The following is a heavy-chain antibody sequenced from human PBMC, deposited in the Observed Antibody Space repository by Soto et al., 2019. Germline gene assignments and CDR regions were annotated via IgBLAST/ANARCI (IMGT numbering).Heavy chain of an antibody. CDR3: ARVNPYSSSWFDY. CDR1: GGTFSSYA. V-gene: IGHV1-69*13. CDR2: IIPIFGTA. D-gene: IGHD6-13*01. Sequence: SVKVSYKASGGTFSSYAISWVRQAPGQGLEWMGGIIPIFGTANYAQKFQGRVTITADESTSTAYMELSSLRSEDTAVYYCARVNPYSSSWFDYWGQGTLVTVSS. J-gene: IGHJ4*02.